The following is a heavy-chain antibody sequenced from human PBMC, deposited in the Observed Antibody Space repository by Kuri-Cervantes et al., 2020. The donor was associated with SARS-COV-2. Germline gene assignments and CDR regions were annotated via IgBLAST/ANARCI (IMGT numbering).Heavy chain of an antibody. CDR1: GFSFSDHY. Sequence: GGSLRLSCVASGFSFSDHYMDWVRQAPGKGLEWVANMKQDGSEKYYVDSVKGRFTISRDNAKNSLYLQMNSLRAEDTAVYYCARARGYCTNGVCYLWFDPWGQGTLVTVSS. CDR3: ARARGYCTNGVCYLWFDP. CDR2: MKQDGSEK. J-gene: IGHJ5*02. D-gene: IGHD2-8*01. V-gene: IGHV3-7*03.